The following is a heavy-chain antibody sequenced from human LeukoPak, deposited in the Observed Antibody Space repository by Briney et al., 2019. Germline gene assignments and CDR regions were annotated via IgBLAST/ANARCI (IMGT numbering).Heavy chain of an antibody. Sequence: GGSLRLSCAASGFTFRSYAMTWVRQAPGKGLEWVSGISGGGGNTYYADSVKGRFFISRDNSKDTLYLQMNSLRAEDTAVYYCAKDRPNYDILTGSLDYWGQGTLVTVSS. CDR3: AKDRPNYDILTGSLDY. CDR2: ISGGGGNT. V-gene: IGHV3-23*01. D-gene: IGHD3-9*01. J-gene: IGHJ4*02. CDR1: GFTFRSYA.